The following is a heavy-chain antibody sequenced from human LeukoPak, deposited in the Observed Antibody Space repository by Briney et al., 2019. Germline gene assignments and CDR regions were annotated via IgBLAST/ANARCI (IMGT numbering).Heavy chain of an antibody. CDR3: ARDQRYCSSSSCPWEPFDY. D-gene: IGHD2-2*01. CDR1: GFTFSNSA. J-gene: IGHJ4*02. V-gene: IGHV3-23*01. Sequence: PGGSLRLSCAASGFTFSNSAMTWVRQAPGKGLEWVSGVSGSGGSTYYADSVKGRFTISRDNSKNTLYLQMNSLRAEDTAVYYCARDQRYCSSSSCPWEPFDYWGQGTLVTVSS. CDR2: VSGSGGST.